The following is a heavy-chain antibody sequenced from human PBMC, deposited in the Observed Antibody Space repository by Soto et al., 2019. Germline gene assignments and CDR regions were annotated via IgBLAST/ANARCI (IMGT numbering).Heavy chain of an antibody. Sequence: QVQLQESGPGLVKSSETLSLTCTVSGGSISSYYWSWIRQPPGKGLEWSGYIYYNGSTNYNPSLNSRVTISVDTSKKQFSLKLNSVTAADTAVYYCARSLPIFPCFDPWGQGTLVTVSS. J-gene: IGHJ5*02. CDR1: GGSISSYY. CDR3: ARSLPIFPCFDP. V-gene: IGHV4-59*01. D-gene: IGHD2-2*01. CDR2: IYYNGST.